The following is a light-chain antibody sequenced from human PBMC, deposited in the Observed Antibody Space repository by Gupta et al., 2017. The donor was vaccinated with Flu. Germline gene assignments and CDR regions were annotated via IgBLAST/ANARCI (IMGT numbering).Light chain of an antibody. J-gene: IGKJ1*01. CDR3: QQYNNWPKT. Sequence: EIVITQSPATLSVSPGERATPSCRASQSVSSNLAWYQQKPGQAPRLLIYGASTRATGIPARFSGSGSGTEFTLTISSLQSEDFAVYYWQQYNNWPKTFGQGTKVEIK. CDR2: GAS. V-gene: IGKV3-15*01. CDR1: QSVSSN.